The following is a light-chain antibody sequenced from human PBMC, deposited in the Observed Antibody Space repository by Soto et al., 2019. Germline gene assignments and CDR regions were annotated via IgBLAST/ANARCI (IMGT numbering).Light chain of an antibody. Sequence: QSALTQPPSASGSPGQSVTISCTGTSSDVGGYNYVSWYQQLPGKAPKLMIYEVSKRPSGVPDRFSGSKSGNTASLTVSGLQADDEADYYCSSYAGSNRVFGTGIKVTVL. CDR1: SSDVGGYNY. CDR2: EVS. V-gene: IGLV2-8*01. CDR3: SSYAGSNRV. J-gene: IGLJ1*01.